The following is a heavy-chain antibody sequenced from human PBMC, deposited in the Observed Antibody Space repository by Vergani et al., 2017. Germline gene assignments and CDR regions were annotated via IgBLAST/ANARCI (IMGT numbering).Heavy chain of an antibody. D-gene: IGHD3-9*01. CDR2: ISSSSSTI. CDR1: GFTFSSYS. CDR3: ARAPTDILTGYMRGKDAFDI. V-gene: IGHV3-48*01. J-gene: IGHJ3*02. Sequence: EVQLLESGGGLVQPGGSLRLSCAASGFTFSSYSMNWVRQAPGKGLEWVSYISSSSSTIYYADSVKGRFTISRDNAKNSLYLQMNSLRAEDTAVYYCARAPTDILTGYMRGKDAFDIWGQGTMVTVSS.